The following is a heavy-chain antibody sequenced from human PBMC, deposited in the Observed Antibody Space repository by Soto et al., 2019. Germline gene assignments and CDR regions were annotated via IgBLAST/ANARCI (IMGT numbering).Heavy chain of an antibody. CDR1: GGSISGPNW. V-gene: IGHV4-4*02. J-gene: IGHJ4*02. D-gene: IGHD4-17*01. CDR2: IFHSGIT. CDR3: ATRGGDGDNIFDN. Sequence: QVQLQESGPGLMKPSGTLSLTCTVSGGSISGPNWWSWVRQTPGKGLEWIGEIFHSGITHYNPSLKSRVTISVDKSKNHFSLGLNSVTAADSAVYYCATRGGDGDNIFDNWGQGTLVTVSS.